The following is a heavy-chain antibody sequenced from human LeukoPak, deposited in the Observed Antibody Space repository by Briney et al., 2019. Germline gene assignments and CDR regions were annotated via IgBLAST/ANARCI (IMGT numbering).Heavy chain of an antibody. D-gene: IGHD4-11*01. V-gene: IGHV3-48*04. CDR3: AKAKSYYSNYDY. J-gene: IGHJ4*02. Sequence: GGSLRLSCTASGFTFSGYSMNWVRQAPGKGLEWISYIRSSGSTIYYADSMKGRFTISRDNAKNSLYLQMNSLRAEDTAVYYCAKAKSYYSNYDYWGQGTLVTVSS. CDR1: GFTFSGYS. CDR2: IRSSGSTI.